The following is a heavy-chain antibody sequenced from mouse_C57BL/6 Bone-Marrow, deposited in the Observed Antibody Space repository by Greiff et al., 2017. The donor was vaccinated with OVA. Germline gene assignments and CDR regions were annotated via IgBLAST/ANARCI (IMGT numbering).Heavy chain of an antibody. CDR3: ARRAYGSSYGYFDV. Sequence: EVQLVESGGDLVKPGGSLKLSCAASGFTFSSYGMSWVRQTPDKRLEWVATISSGGSYTYYPDSVKGRFTISRDNAKNTLYLQMSSLKSEDTAMYYGARRAYGSSYGYFDVWGTGTTVTVSS. CDR2: ISSGGSYT. V-gene: IGHV5-6*01. CDR1: GFTFSSYG. D-gene: IGHD1-1*01. J-gene: IGHJ1*03.